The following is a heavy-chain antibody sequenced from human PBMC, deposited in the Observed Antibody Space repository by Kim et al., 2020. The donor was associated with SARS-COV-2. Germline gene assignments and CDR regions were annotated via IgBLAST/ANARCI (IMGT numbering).Heavy chain of an antibody. CDR3: TRILGFDWVLSPYY. J-gene: IGHJ6*01. D-gene: IGHD3-9*01. Sequence: GGSLRLSCTASGFTFEDFAMSWFRHAPGKGLEWVGFVRSEPYGGTAAYAASGEGTFTISRAYSKIIAYLQMESRQTESTAVYYCTRILGFDWVLSPYY. CDR2: VRSEPYGGTA. CDR1: GFTFEDFA. V-gene: IGHV3-49*03.